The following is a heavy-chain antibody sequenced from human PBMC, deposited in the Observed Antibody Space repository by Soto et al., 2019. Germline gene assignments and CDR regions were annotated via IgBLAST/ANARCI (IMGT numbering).Heavy chain of an antibody. CDR3: ARVRRSSGYYYGY. J-gene: IGHJ4*02. CDR1: GGTFSSYA. D-gene: IGHD3-22*01. V-gene: IGHV1-46*01. Sequence: AASVKVSCKASGGTFSSYAISWVRQAPGQGLEWMGIINPSGGSTSYAQKFQGRVTMTRDTSTSTVYMELSSLRSEDTAVYYCARVRRSSGYYYGYWGQGTPVTVSS. CDR2: INPSGGST.